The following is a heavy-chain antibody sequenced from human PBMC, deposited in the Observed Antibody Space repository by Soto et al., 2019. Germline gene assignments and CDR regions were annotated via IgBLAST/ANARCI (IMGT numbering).Heavy chain of an antibody. CDR3: ARVRSIAVAGTTLYFHY. CDR2: IYYSGST. CDR1: GGSISSYY. D-gene: IGHD6-19*01. V-gene: IGHV4-59*01. Sequence: PSETLSLTCTVSGGSISSYYWSWIRQPPGKGLEWIGYIYYSGSTNYNPSLKSRVTISVDTSKNQFSLKLSSVTAADTAVYYCARVRSIAVAGTTLYFHYWGQGTLVTVS. J-gene: IGHJ4*02.